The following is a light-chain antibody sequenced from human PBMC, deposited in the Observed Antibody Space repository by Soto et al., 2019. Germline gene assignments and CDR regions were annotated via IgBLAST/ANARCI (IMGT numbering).Light chain of an antibody. CDR1: TGTVTSTHY. CDR3: QLYFGATRV. CDR2: STT. V-gene: IGLV7-43*01. Sequence: QTVVTQEPSLTVSPGGTVTLTCASNTGTVTSTHYANWFQQKPGQPPRALIYSTTNTYSWTPARFAGSLLGGKAALTLSGVEPDDEADYDCQLYFGATRVFGGGTKLTVL. J-gene: IGLJ3*02.